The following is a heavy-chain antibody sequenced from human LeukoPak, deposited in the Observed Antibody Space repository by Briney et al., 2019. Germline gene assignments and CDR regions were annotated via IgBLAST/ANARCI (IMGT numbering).Heavy chain of an antibody. Sequence: SETLSLTCTVAGASISRYYWSWVRQPPGKGLEWIGYIYHSGSTNYHPSLKSRVTISADTSKNQFSLKLSSVTAADTAVYYCAITPLLWFGAEYDYWGHGTLVTVSS. CDR1: GASISRYY. V-gene: IGHV4-59*01. CDR2: IYHSGST. CDR3: AITPLLWFGAEYDY. J-gene: IGHJ4*01. D-gene: IGHD3-10*01.